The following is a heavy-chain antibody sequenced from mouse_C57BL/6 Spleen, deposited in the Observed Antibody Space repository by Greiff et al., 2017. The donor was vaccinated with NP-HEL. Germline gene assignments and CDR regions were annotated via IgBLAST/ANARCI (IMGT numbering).Heavy chain of an antibody. CDR3: ARDYGSSYSFDY. V-gene: IGHV1-64*01. CDR2: IHPNSGST. D-gene: IGHD1-1*01. CDR1: GYTFTSYW. J-gene: IGHJ2*01. Sequence: QVQLQQSGAELVKPGASVKLSCKASGYTFTSYWMHWVKQRPGQGLEWIGMIHPNSGSTNYNEKFKSKATLTVDKSSSTAYMQLSSLTSEDSAVYYCARDYGSSYSFDYWGQGTTLTVSS.